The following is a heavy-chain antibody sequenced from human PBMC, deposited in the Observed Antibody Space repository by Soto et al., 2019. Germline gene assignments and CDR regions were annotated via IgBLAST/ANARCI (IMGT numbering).Heavy chain of an antibody. V-gene: IGHV3-30*18. J-gene: IGHJ4*02. D-gene: IGHD5-18*01. CDR1: GFTFSSYG. Sequence: GGSLRLSCAASGFTFSSYGMHWVRQAPGKGLEWVAVISYDGSNKYYADSVKGRFTISRDNSKNTLYLQMNSLRAEHTAVYYCAKDKASGEYSYGPRTPDCWGQGTLVTVSS. CDR2: ISYDGSNK. CDR3: AKDKASGEYSYGPRTPDC.